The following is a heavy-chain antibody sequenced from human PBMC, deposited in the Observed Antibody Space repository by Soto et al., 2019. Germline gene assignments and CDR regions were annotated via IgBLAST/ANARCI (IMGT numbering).Heavy chain of an antibody. CDR2: INHSGST. Sequence: SETLSLTCAVYGGSFSGYYWSWILQPPGKGLEWIGEINHSGSTNYNPSLKSRVTISVDTSKNQFSLKLSSVTAADTAVYYCARGPGGEGVYYYYMDVWGKGTXVT. D-gene: IGHD2-21*01. CDR1: GGSFSGYY. V-gene: IGHV4-34*01. CDR3: ARGPGGEGVYYYYMDV. J-gene: IGHJ6*03.